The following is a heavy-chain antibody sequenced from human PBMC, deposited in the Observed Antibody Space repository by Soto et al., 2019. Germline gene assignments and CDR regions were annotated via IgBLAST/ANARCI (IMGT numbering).Heavy chain of an antibody. CDR3: ARPDGLLLLPAGY. D-gene: IGHD2-15*01. J-gene: IGHJ4*02. CDR1: GFTVSYNY. Sequence: EVQLVESGGGLIQPGGSLRLSCTASGFTVSYNYMTWVRQAPGKGLEWVSLIYNGGSTYYADSVRGRFTISRDNSKNTLYLQMNSLRVDDTAVYYCARPDGLLLLPAGYWGQGTLVTVSS. CDR2: IYNGGST. V-gene: IGHV3-53*01.